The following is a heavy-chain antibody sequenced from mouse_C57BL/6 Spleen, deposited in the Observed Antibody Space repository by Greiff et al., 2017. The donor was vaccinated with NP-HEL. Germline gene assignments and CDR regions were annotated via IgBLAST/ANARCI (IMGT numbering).Heavy chain of an antibody. Sequence: QVQLQQPGAELVKPGASVTLSCKASGYTFTSYWLHWVKQRPGQGLEWIGMLPPNSGSTNYNEKFKSKATLTVDKSSSTAYMQLSSLTSEDSAVYYCARSDWDVDYWGQGTTLTVSS. CDR1: GYTFTSYW. V-gene: IGHV1-64*01. D-gene: IGHD4-1*01. CDR2: LPPNSGST. J-gene: IGHJ2*01. CDR3: ARSDWDVDY.